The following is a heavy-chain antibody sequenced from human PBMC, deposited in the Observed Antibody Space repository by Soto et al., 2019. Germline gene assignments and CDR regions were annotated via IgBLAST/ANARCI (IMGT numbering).Heavy chain of an antibody. CDR3: ARGLGGPAGLLFDY. Sequence: GGSLRLSCAASGFTVSSNYMSWVRQAPGKGLEWVSVIYSGGSTYYADSVKGRFTISRDNSKNTLYLQMNSLRAEDTAVYYCARGLGGPAGLLFDYWGQGTLVTVSS. D-gene: IGHD1-26*01. V-gene: IGHV3-66*01. CDR1: GFTVSSNY. J-gene: IGHJ4*02. CDR2: IYSGGST.